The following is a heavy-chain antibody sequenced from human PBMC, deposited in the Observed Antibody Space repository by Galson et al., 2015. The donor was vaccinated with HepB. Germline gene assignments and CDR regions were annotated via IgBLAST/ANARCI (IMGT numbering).Heavy chain of an antibody. CDR3: AREGTYYYGSGSDY. J-gene: IGHJ4*02. CDR1: GLAFSTYS. D-gene: IGHD3-10*01. Sequence: SLRLSCAASGLAFSTYSMYWIRQAPGRGLEWVANINQDGTDKYYVDSVKGRFTISRDNAKTSVYLQMNSLRAEDTAVYYCAREGTYYYGSGSDYWGQGTLVTVSS. CDR2: INQDGTDK. V-gene: IGHV3-7*03.